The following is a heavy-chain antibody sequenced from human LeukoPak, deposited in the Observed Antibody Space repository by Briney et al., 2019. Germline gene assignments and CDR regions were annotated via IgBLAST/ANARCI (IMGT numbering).Heavy chain of an antibody. V-gene: IGHV3-53*01. CDR2: IYSGGRT. D-gene: IGHD3-10*01. Sequence: GGSLRLSCVASGFIVSSDYMSWVRQAPGKGLEWVSVIYSGGRTYYADSVKGRFTISRDNSKNSMYLQMSSLRAEDTAIYYCAEVESSYCRIWGQGTLVTVSS. J-gene: IGHJ4*02. CDR1: GFIVSSDY. CDR3: AEVESSYCRI.